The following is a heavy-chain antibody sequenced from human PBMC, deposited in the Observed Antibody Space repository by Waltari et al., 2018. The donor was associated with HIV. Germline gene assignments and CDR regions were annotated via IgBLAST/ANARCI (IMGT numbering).Heavy chain of an antibody. CDR3: AKAQYSSGSGWFDP. CDR2: ISWDGGST. D-gene: IGHD6-19*01. Sequence: EVQLVESGGVVVQPGGSLRLSCAASGFTFDDYAMHWVRQGPGKGLEWVSLISWDGGSTYYADSVKGRFTISRDNSKNSLYLQMNSLRAEDTALYYCAKAQYSSGSGWFDPWGQGTLVTVSS. J-gene: IGHJ5*02. CDR1: GFTFDDYA. V-gene: IGHV3-43D*03.